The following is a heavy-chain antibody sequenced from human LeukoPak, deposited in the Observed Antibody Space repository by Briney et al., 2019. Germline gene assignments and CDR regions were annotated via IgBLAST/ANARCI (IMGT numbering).Heavy chain of an antibody. CDR2: IYYSGST. Sequence: SETLSLTCAVYGGSFSGYYWSWIRQPPGKGLEWIGYIYYSGSTNYNPSLKSRVTISVDTSKNQFSLKLSSVTAADTAVYYCARDYPDYGGNSGAFDIWGQGTMVTVSS. CDR3: ARDYPDYGGNSGAFDI. CDR1: GGSFSGYY. J-gene: IGHJ3*02. V-gene: IGHV4-59*01. D-gene: IGHD4-23*01.